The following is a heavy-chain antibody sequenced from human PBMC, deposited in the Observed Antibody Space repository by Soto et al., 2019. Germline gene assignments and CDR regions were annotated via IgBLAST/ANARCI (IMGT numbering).Heavy chain of an antibody. V-gene: IGHV1-2*02. CDR3: SRFTRVAARKWFDP. Sequence: ASVKVSCTASGYTLTGYYMHWVRQAPGQGLEWMGWINPNSGGTNYAQKFQGRVTMTRDTSISTAYMELSRLRSDDTAVYYCSRFTRVAARKWFDPWGQGTLVTVSS. CDR1: GYTLTGYY. CDR2: INPNSGGT. D-gene: IGHD6-6*01. J-gene: IGHJ5*02.